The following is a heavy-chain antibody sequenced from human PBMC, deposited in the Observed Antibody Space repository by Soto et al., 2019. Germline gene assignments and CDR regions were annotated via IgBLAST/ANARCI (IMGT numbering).Heavy chain of an antibody. CDR1: GDTFTFYS. CDR2: INPILSMS. D-gene: IGHD3-10*01. V-gene: IGHV1-69*02. CDR3: ASSYGSGYRAFDY. Sequence: QVQLVQSGAEVKKPGSSVRVSCKASGDTFTFYSINWVRQAPGLGLEWMGRINPILSMSNYAQRFQGRVTRTADKSTNAAYMELSSLRSEDTAMYYCASSYGSGYRAFDYWGQGALVTVSS. J-gene: IGHJ4*02.